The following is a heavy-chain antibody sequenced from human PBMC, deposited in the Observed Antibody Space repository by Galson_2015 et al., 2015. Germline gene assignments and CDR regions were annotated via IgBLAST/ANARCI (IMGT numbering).Heavy chain of an antibody. V-gene: IGHV3-21*01. J-gene: IGHJ4*02. D-gene: IGHD3-3*01. CDR3: ARQILDYDFWSGYYPTNFDY. Sequence: DSVKGRFTISRDNAKNSLYLQMNSLGAGDTAVYYCARQILDYDFWSGYYPTNFDYWGQGTLVTVSS.